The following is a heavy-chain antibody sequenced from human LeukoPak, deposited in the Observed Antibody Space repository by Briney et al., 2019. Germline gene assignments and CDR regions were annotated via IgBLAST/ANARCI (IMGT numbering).Heavy chain of an antibody. V-gene: IGHV3-23*01. CDR3: AKDLRGTNWYPFDY. D-gene: IGHD6-13*01. CDR1: GFTFSSYV. Sequence: PGGSLRLSCAASGFTFSSYVMNWVRQAPGKGLEWVSGISGSGGNTYYADSVKGRFTISRDNSKNTLYLQMNSLRAEDTAVYYCAKDLRGTNWYPFDYWGQGTLVTVSS. J-gene: IGHJ4*02. CDR2: ISGSGGNT.